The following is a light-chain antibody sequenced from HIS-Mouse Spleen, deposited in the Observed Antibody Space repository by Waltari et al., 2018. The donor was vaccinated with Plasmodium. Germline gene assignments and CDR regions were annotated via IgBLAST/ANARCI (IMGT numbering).Light chain of an antibody. J-gene: IGKJ4*01. Sequence: EIVMTQSPATLSVCPGERATLSCRASQSVSSNLPWYQQKPGQAPRLLIYGASTRATGIPARFSGSGSGTEFTLTISSLQSEDFAVYYCQQYNNWLTFGGGTKVEIK. CDR2: GAS. CDR1: QSVSSN. V-gene: IGKV3-15*01. CDR3: QQYNNWLT.